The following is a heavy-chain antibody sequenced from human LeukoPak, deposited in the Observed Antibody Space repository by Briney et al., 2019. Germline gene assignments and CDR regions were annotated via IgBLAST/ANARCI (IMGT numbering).Heavy chain of an antibody. CDR2: MSYDGNNK. V-gene: IGHV3-30-3*01. CDR3: AREDGDLPDY. D-gene: IGHD4-17*01. J-gene: IGHJ4*02. CDR1: GFTFSTYA. Sequence: PGRSLRLSCAASGFTFSTYAMHWVRQAPGKGLEWVAVMSYDGNNKYCVDSVKGRFTISRDNSKNTLYLQMTSLRPEDTAVYYCAREDGDLPDYWGQGTLVTVSS.